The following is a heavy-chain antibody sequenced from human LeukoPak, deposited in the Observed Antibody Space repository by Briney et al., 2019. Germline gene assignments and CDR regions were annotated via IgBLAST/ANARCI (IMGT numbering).Heavy chain of an antibody. J-gene: IGHJ4*02. CDR2: ISYDGSNK. CDR3: ARGSEHFDY. Sequence: PGGSLRLSCAASGFTFSSYGMHWVRQAPGKGLEWVAVISYDGSNKYYADSVKGRFTISRDNSKNTLYLQMNSLRAEDTAVYYCARGSEHFDYWGQGTLVTVSS. V-gene: IGHV3-30*03. D-gene: IGHD1-26*01. CDR1: GFTFSSYG.